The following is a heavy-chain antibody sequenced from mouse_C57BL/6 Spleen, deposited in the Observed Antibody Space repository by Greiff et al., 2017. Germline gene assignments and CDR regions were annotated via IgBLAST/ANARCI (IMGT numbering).Heavy chain of an antibody. J-gene: IGHJ1*03. CDR3: TRKTGSSDLYWYFDV. V-gene: IGHV1-15*01. Sequence: VQLQESGAELVRPGASVTLSCKASGYTFTDYEMHWVKQTPVHGLEWIGAIDPETGGTAYNQKFKGKAILTADKSSSTAYMELRSLTSEDSAVYYGTRKTGSSDLYWYFDVWGTGTTVTVSS. D-gene: IGHD1-1*01. CDR1: GYTFTDYE. CDR2: IDPETGGT.